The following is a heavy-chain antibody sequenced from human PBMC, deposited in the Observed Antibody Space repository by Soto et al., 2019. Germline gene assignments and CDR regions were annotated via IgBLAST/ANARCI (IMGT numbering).Heavy chain of an antibody. J-gene: IGHJ4*02. CDR3: ARSTRSSPYFDH. V-gene: IGHV5-51*01. CDR2: IYPGDHET. D-gene: IGHD6-13*01. Sequence: RGESLKISCQCSGYTFSNFWVGWVRQLPGQGLEWMGIIYPGDHETRYSPSFHGKVTISAEKSINTAYLQWNSLEASDSAFYFCARSTRSSPYFDHWGQGALVTVSS. CDR1: GYTFSNFW.